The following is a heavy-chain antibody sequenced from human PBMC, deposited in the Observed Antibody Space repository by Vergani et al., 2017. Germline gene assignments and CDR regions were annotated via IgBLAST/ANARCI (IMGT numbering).Heavy chain of an antibody. CDR1: GFTFSSYS. V-gene: IGHV3-48*01. CDR2: ISSSSSTI. D-gene: IGHD5-24*01. J-gene: IGHJ6*03. CDR3: AKASRWLQFNYYYYMDV. Sequence: EVQLVESGGGLVQPGGSLRLSCAASGFTFSSYSMNWVRQAPGKGLEWVSYISSSSSTIYYADSVKGRFTISRDNAKNSLYLQMNSLRAEDTAVYYCAKASRWLQFNYYYYMDVWGKGTTVTVSS.